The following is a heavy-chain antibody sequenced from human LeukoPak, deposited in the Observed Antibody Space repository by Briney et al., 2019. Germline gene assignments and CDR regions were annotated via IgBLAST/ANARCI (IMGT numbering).Heavy chain of an antibody. CDR2: ISSSGSTI. CDR3: ARDANDYVWGSYRYLDY. V-gene: IGHV3-11*04. J-gene: IGHJ4*02. Sequence: GGSLRLSCAASGFTFSDYYMSWIRQAPGKGLEWVSYISSSGSTIYYADSVKGRFTISSDNAKNSLYLQMNSLRAEDTAVYYCARDANDYVWGSYRYLDYWGQGTLVTVSS. CDR1: GFTFSDYY. D-gene: IGHD3-16*02.